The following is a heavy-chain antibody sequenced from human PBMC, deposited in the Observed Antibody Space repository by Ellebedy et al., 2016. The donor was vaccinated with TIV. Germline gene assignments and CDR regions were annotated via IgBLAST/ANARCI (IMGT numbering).Heavy chain of an antibody. Sequence: ASVKVSXKASGYTFTSYGISWVRQAPGQGLEWMGWISAYNGNTNYAQKLQGRVTMTTDTSTSTAYMELRSLRSDDTAVYYCARDFVVVPAAIWGDDWFDPWGQGTLVTVSS. CDR2: ISAYNGNT. CDR3: ARDFVVVPAAIWGDDWFDP. CDR1: GYTFTSYG. V-gene: IGHV1-18*01. J-gene: IGHJ5*02. D-gene: IGHD2-2*02.